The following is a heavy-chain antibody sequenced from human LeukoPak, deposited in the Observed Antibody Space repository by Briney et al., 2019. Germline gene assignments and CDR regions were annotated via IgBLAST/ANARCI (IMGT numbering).Heavy chain of an antibody. CDR3: AKDLRWELSGLNAFDI. D-gene: IGHD1-26*01. CDR1: GFSFSSYG. Sequence: PEWSLRLSCAASGFSFSSYGMHWVRQAPGKEREWVAVIWYDGSNKYYAASVKGRFTISRDNSKNTLYLQMNSLRAGDTAVYYWAKDLRWELSGLNAFDIWGQGTMVTVSS. V-gene: IGHV3-33*06. CDR2: IWYDGSNK. J-gene: IGHJ3*02.